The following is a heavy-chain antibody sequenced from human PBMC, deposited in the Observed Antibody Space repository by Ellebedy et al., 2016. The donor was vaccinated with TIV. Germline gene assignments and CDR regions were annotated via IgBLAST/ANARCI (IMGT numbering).Heavy chain of an antibody. D-gene: IGHD5-18*01. CDR3: ARDIGIVDTTMGPYYYYAMDV. CDR2: IWYDGSNK. CDR1: GFTFSNYG. V-gene: IGHV3-33*01. Sequence: GESLKISXAASGFTFSNYGIHWVRQAPGKGLEWVAVIWYDGSNKYYADSVKGRFTISRDNSKNTLYLQMNNLRAEDTAIYFCARDIGIVDTTMGPYYYYAMDVWGQGTTVTVSS. J-gene: IGHJ6*02.